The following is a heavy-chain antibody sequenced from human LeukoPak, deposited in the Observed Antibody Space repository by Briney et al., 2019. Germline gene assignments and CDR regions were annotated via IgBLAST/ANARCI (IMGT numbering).Heavy chain of an antibody. CDR1: GGSISSYY. Sequence: SETLSLTCTVSGGSISSYYWSWIRQPAGEGLEWIGRIYTSGSTNYNPSLKSRVTMSVDTSKNQFSLKLSSVTAADTAVYYCARGARYSSGWYSKEYNWFDPWGQGTLVTVSS. D-gene: IGHD6-19*01. CDR2: IYTSGST. CDR3: ARGARYSSGWYSKEYNWFDP. V-gene: IGHV4-4*07. J-gene: IGHJ5*02.